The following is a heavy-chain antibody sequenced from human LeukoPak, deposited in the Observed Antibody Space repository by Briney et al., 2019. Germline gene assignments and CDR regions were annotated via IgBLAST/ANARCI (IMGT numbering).Heavy chain of an antibody. V-gene: IGHV3-21*06. Sequence: NPGGPLRLXCTTPGLTFSTSGFNWVRLAPGKGLEWVASIGPTGFDIYHADSIKGRFTISRDNANNFLYLQMDSLRAEDTAVYYCATETNGRHYDYWGQGTLLTVSS. D-gene: IGHD1-14*01. CDR1: GLTFSTSG. CDR3: ATETNGRHYDY. J-gene: IGHJ4*02. CDR2: IGPTGFDI.